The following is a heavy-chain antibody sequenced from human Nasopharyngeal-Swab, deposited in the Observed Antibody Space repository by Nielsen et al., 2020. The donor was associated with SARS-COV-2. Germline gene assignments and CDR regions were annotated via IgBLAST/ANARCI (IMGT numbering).Heavy chain of an antibody. J-gene: IGHJ4*02. V-gene: IGHV4-39*01. Sequence: SETLSLTCTVSGGSISSSSYYWGWNRQPPGKGLEWIGSINYSGSTYYNPSLKSRVTISVDTSKNQFSLKPSSVTAADTAVYYCAKIRSWPDFDYWGQGTLVTVSS. D-gene: IGHD6-13*01. CDR3: AKIRSWPDFDY. CDR1: GGSISSSSYY. CDR2: INYSGST.